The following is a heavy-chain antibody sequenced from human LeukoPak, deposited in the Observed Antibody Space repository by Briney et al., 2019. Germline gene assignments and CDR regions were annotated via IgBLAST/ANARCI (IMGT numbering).Heavy chain of an antibody. Sequence: SETLSLTCAVYGGSFSSYYWSWIRQPPGKGLEWIGYIYYSGSTNYNPSLKSRVTMSIDTSKNQFSLKLSSVTAADTAVYYCASHYGSGFDSWGQGTLVTVSS. J-gene: IGHJ4*02. V-gene: IGHV4-59*01. CDR1: GGSFSSYY. CDR2: IYYSGST. D-gene: IGHD3-10*01. CDR3: ASHYGSGFDS.